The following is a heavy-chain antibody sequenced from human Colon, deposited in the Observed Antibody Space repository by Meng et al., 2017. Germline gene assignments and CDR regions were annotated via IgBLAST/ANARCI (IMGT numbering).Heavy chain of an antibody. CDR3: ASKHGIAEAGRFDY. Sequence: SETLSLTCAVSGGSISSSNWWSWVRQPPGKGLEWIGEIYHSGSTNYNPSLKSRVTISVDKSKNQFSLKLSSVTAADTAVYYCASKHGIAEAGRFDYWGQGTLVTVSS. V-gene: IGHV4-4*02. CDR2: IYHSGST. CDR1: GGSISSSNW. J-gene: IGHJ4*02. D-gene: IGHD6-13*01.